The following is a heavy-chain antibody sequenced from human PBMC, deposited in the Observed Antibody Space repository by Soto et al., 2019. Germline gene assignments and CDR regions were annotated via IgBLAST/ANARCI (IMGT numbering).Heavy chain of an antibody. CDR3: ARWDDLYYVFGSGYSGLDY. CDR2: IKQDGSEK. CDR1: GFTFSSYW. V-gene: IGHV3-7*01. J-gene: IGHJ4*02. D-gene: IGHD3-3*01. Sequence: EVQLVESGGGLVQPGGSLRLSCAASGFTFSSYWMSWVRQAPGKGLEWVANIKQDGSEKYYVDSVKGRFTISRDNAKNSRYLQMNSVRAEDTALYYCARWDDLYYVFGSGYSGLDYWGQGPLVTVSS.